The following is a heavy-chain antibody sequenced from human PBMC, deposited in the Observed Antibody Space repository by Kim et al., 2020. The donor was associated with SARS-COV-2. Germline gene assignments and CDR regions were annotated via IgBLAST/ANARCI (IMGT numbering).Heavy chain of an antibody. V-gene: IGHV3-23*01. CDR1: GFTFSNYA. CDR3: AKEFRSSSGRPMDV. Sequence: GGSLRLSCAASGFTFSNYAMNWVRQAPGKGLEWVAIITDGGGHTYYPDSFKGRFSISRDNSQNTLYLQMNSLRAKDTAVYYCAKEFRSSSGRPMDVWGQGTTVTVSS. CDR2: ITDGGGHT. D-gene: IGHD3-10*01. J-gene: IGHJ6*02.